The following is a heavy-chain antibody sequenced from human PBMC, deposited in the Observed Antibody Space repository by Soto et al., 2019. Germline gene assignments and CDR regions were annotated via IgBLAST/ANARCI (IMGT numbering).Heavy chain of an antibody. J-gene: IGHJ4*02. CDR2: INHSGST. CDR1: GGSFSGYY. V-gene: IGHV4-34*01. Sequence: QVQLQQWGAGLLKPSETLSLTCAVYGGSFSGYYWSWIRQPPGKGLEWIGEINHSGSTNYNPSLKSRVTISVDTSKNQFSLELSSVSAADTAVYYCARGRITMVRGGDYWGKGTLVTVSS. D-gene: IGHD3-10*01. CDR3: ARGRITMVRGGDY.